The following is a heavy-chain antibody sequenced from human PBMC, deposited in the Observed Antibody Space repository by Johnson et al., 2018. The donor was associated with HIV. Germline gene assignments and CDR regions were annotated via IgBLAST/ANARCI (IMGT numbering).Heavy chain of an antibody. Sequence: VQLVESGGGLVQPGGSLRLSCAASGFTFRSYWMSWVRQAQGKGLEWVANIKKDGRDKYTVAFVKGRLPISRDNAKNSLYLQMNSLRAEDTSVYYGAKDRQWGPRDAFDIWGQGTRVTVSS. V-gene: IGHV3-7*03. CDR1: GFTFRSYW. CDR3: AKDRQWGPRDAFDI. J-gene: IGHJ3*02. D-gene: IGHD6-19*01. CDR2: IKKDGRDK.